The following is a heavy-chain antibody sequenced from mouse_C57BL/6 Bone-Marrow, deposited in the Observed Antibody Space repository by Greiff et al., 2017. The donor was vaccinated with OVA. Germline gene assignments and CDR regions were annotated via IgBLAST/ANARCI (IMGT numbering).Heavy chain of an antibody. CDR2: IYPGDGDT. Sequence: VKLMESGPELVKPGASVKISCKASGYAFSSSWMNWVKQRPGKGLEWIGRIYPGDGDTNYNGKFKGKATLTADKSSSTAYMQLSSLTSEDSAVYFCARGEDYLFAYWGQGTLVTVSA. CDR1: GYAFSSSW. CDR3: ARGEDYLFAY. J-gene: IGHJ3*01. D-gene: IGHD2-4*01. V-gene: IGHV1-82*01.